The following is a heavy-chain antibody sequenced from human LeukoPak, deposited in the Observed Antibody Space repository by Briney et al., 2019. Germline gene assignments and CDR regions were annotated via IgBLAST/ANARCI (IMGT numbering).Heavy chain of an antibody. V-gene: IGHV4-59*12. CDR1: GGSISRYY. J-gene: IGHJ3*02. Sequence: PSETLSLTCTVSGGSISRYYWSWIRQPPGKGLEWIGYISYTGSTNYNPSLKSRVTISVDTSKNQFSLKLSSVTAADTAVYYCARGRPLGAFDIWGQGTMVTVSS. CDR2: ISYTGST. D-gene: IGHD3-16*01. CDR3: ARGRPLGAFDI.